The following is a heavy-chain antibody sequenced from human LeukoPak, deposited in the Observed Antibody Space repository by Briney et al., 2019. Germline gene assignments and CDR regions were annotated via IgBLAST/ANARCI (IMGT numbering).Heavy chain of an antibody. CDR1: GGTFSSYA. Sequence: ASVKVSCKASGGTFSSYAISWVRQAPGQGLEWMGGIIPIFGTANYAQKFQGRVTITADKSTSTAYMELSSLRSEDTAVYYCARAASSSWYRTSSYYYYMDVWGEGTTVTVSS. V-gene: IGHV1-69*06. CDR2: IIPIFGTA. J-gene: IGHJ6*03. D-gene: IGHD6-13*01. CDR3: ARAASSSWYRTSSYYYYMDV.